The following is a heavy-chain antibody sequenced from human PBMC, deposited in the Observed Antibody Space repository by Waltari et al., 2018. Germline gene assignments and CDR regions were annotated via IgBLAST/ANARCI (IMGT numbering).Heavy chain of an antibody. CDR2: IYHSGST. CDR1: GGSISRSNW. J-gene: IGHJ4*02. Sequence: QVQLQESGPGLVTPSGTLSLTCAVSGGSISRSNWWSWFSQPPGKGLEWIGEIYHSGSTNYNPSLKSRVTISVDKSKNQFSLKLSSVTAADTAVYYCARYPTLYDSSGRDDYWGQGTLVTVSS. D-gene: IGHD3-22*01. V-gene: IGHV4-4*02. CDR3: ARYPTLYDSSGRDDY.